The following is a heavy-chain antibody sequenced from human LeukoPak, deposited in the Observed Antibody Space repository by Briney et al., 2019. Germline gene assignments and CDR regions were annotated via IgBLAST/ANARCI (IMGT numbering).Heavy chain of an antibody. D-gene: IGHD3-16*01. CDR1: GFTFSSYT. CDR2: IKQGGSEK. CDR3: ARVPPLGDPGYMDV. J-gene: IGHJ6*03. V-gene: IGHV3-7*01. Sequence: GGSLRLSCAASGFTFSSYTMNWVRQAPGKGLEWVANIKQGGSEKYYVDSVKGRFTISRDNAKNSLYLQMNSLRAEDTAVYYCARVPPLGDPGYMDVWGKGTTVTISS.